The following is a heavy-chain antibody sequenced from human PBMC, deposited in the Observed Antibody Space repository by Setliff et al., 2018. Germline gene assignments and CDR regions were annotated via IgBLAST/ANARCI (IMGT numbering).Heavy chain of an antibody. Sequence: PSETLSLTCTVPGGSISSGVYYWAWIRQPPGKGLEWIGRIYYRGDTYYNASLKSRLTLSVDTSKNHVSLKLSSVTAADTAVYYCARAHTWSLPNDNSGYPSWFDPWGQGTLVTVSS. D-gene: IGHD3-22*01. CDR1: GGSISSGVYY. CDR3: ARAHTWSLPNDNSGYPSWFDP. CDR2: IYYRGDT. J-gene: IGHJ5*02. V-gene: IGHV4-39*02.